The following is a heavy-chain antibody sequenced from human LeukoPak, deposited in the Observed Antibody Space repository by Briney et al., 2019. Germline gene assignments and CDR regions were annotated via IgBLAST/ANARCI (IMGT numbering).Heavy chain of an antibody. CDR1: GGSISSSSYY. Sequence: PSETLSLTCTVSGGSISSSSYYWGWIRQPPGKGLEWLGCIYHSGSTYYNPSLKSRVPISVDTSKNQFSLKLSSVTAADTAVYYCARGVGAAGFIYYFDYWGQGTLVTVSS. CDR3: ARGVGAAGFIYYFDY. V-gene: IGHV4-39*07. D-gene: IGHD6-13*01. J-gene: IGHJ4*02. CDR2: IYHSGST.